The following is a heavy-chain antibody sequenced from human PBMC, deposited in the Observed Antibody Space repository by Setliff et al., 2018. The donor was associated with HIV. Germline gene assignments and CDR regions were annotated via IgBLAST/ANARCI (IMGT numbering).Heavy chain of an antibody. CDR1: GGSISNSAYY. V-gene: IGHV4-39*01. D-gene: IGHD2-8*01. CDR2: IYYSGST. Sequence: SETLSLTCTVSGGSISNSAYYWGWIRQPPGKGLEWIGGIYYSGSTYHNPSLKSRVTTSVDTSKNQFSLKLTSVTAADTAVYYCASQYCTNGVCATGWFDPWGQGTLVTVSS. CDR3: ASQYCTNGVCATGWFDP. J-gene: IGHJ5*02.